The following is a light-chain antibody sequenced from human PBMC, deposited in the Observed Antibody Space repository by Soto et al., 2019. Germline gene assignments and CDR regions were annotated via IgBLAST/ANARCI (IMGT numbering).Light chain of an antibody. CDR1: TSDISGYSY. CDR2: EVS. Sequence: QSVLTQPASVSGSPGQSITISCTGATSDISGYSYVSWYQQHSGKAPKLMIYEVSNRPSGVSNRFSGSKSGNTASLTISGLQAEDEADYYCSSYISSSTPVVFGGGTKLTVL. V-gene: IGLV2-14*01. CDR3: SSYISSSTPVV. J-gene: IGLJ2*01.